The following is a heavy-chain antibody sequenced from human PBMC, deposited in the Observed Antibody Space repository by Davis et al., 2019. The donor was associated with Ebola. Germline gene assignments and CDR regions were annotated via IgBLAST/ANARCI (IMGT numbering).Heavy chain of an antibody. CDR2: IFTGDSDT. CDR3: ATLRRTITGMDDGFDI. CDR1: GNSFSSHW. D-gene: IGHD1-20*01. J-gene: IGHJ3*02. V-gene: IGHV5-51*01. Sequence: GGSLRLSCQDSGNSFSSHWIGWVRQLPGKGLEWMGIIFTGDSDTRYRPSFRGQVTIPADKSFKTSFLQWSSLKASDTARYYCATLRRTITGMDDGFDIWGQGTMVTVSS.